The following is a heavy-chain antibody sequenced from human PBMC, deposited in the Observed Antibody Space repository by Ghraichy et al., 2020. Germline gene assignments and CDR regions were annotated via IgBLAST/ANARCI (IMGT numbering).Heavy chain of an antibody. CDR2: IYHSGST. J-gene: IGHJ4*02. Sequence: SETLSLTCSVSGYSISSGYSWGWIRQSPGEGLEWIGSIYHSGSTFDNPSLKSRVTISVDTSKNQFSLKLRSVTAADTAVYYCARSRNTGYGIDDYWGQGTLVTVSS. D-gene: IGHD5-12*01. CDR3: ARSRNTGYGIDDY. V-gene: IGHV4-38-2*02. CDR1: GYSISSGYS.